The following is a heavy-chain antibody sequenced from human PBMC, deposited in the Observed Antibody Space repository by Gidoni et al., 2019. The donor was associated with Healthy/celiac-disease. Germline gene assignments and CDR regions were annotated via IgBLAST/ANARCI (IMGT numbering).Heavy chain of an antibody. Sequence: EVQLLESGGGLVQPGGSLRLSGAASGFTFLNYAMSWVRQAPVKGLEWVSAISGSGGSTYYADSVKGRFTISRDNSKNTLYLQMNSLRAEDTAVYYCAKDWASGSYWGPFDYWGQGTLVTVSS. J-gene: IGHJ4*02. CDR2: ISGSGGST. CDR3: AKDWASGSYWGPFDY. D-gene: IGHD1-26*01. CDR1: GFTFLNYA. V-gene: IGHV3-23*01.